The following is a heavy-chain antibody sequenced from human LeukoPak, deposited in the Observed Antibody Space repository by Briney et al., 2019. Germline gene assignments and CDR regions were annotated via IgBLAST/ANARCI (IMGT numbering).Heavy chain of an antibody. Sequence: PGGSLRLSCAASGFTFSSYAMSWVRQAPGKELEWVSSISGSGGIIYYADSVKGRFTISRDISKSTVFLQMNSLKAEDTAVYYCAKDRRRSTSCYDFDYWGQGTLVTVSS. CDR1: GFTFSSYA. V-gene: IGHV3-23*01. CDR2: ISGSGGII. CDR3: AKDRRRSTSCYDFDY. J-gene: IGHJ4*02. D-gene: IGHD2-2*01.